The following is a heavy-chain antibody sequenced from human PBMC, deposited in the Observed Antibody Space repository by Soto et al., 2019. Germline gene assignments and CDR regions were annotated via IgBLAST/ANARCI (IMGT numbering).Heavy chain of an antibody. V-gene: IGHV3-23*01. Sequence: TGGSLRLSCAASGFTFSSYAMSWVRQAPGKGLEWVSAISGSGGSTYYADSVKGRFTISRDNSKNTLYLQMNSLRAEDTAVYYCAKAYDFWSGYYTDFDYWGQGTLVTVSS. CDR2: ISGSGGST. J-gene: IGHJ4*02. CDR1: GFTFSSYA. D-gene: IGHD3-3*01. CDR3: AKAYDFWSGYYTDFDY.